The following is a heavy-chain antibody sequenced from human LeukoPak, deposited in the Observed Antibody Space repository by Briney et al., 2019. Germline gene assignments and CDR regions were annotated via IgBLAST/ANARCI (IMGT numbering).Heavy chain of an antibody. Sequence: ASVKVSCKASGYTFTGYYMHWVRQAPGQGLEWMGWINPNSGGTNYAQKFQGRVTMTRDTSISTAYMELSRLRSDDTAVYYCARDRGYSGYDIDYWGQGTLVTVSS. D-gene: IGHD5-12*01. CDR3: ARDRGYSGYDIDY. CDR2: INPNSGGT. V-gene: IGHV1-2*02. J-gene: IGHJ4*02. CDR1: GYTFTGYY.